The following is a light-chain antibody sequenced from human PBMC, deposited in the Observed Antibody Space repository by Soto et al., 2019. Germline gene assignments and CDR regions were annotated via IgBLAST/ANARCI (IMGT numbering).Light chain of an antibody. V-gene: IGKV3-20*01. CDR1: HSMSNSN. Sequence: IVLTQSPGTLSLSPGDRATLSCRASHSMSNSNLAWYQHKPGQAPRLLIYGASNRATGIPDRFSGSGSGTDFILTINGLEPEDFAVYYCQEFASNFGGGTKVDIK. J-gene: IGKJ4*01. CDR2: GAS. CDR3: QEFASN.